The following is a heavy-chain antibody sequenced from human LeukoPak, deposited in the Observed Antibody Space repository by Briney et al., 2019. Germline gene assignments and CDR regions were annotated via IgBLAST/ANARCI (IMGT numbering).Heavy chain of an antibody. D-gene: IGHD3-3*01. CDR1: GFTFSSYG. Sequence: GGSLRLSCAASGFTFSSYGMHWVRQAPGKGLEWVAVISYDGSNKYYADSVKGRFTISRDNSKNTLYLQMNSLSAEDTAVYYCAKEHITIFGVVPPNGWGQGTLVTVSS. J-gene: IGHJ4*02. V-gene: IGHV3-30*18. CDR2: ISYDGSNK. CDR3: AKEHITIFGVVPPNG.